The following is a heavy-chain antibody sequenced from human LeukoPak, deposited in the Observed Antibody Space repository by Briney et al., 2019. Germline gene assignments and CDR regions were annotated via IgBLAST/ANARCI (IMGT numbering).Heavy chain of an antibody. V-gene: IGHV4-38-2*02. CDR1: GYSISSGYY. Sequence: PSETLSLTCTVSGYSISSGYYWGWIRQPPGKGLEWIGYIYHSGSTYYNSSLKSRVTISVDTPKNQFSLKLSSVTAADTALYYCARGATGIAVAGTTPVGCDYWGQGTLVTVSS. D-gene: IGHD6-19*01. CDR2: IYHSGST. CDR3: ARGATGIAVAGTTPVGCDY. J-gene: IGHJ4*02.